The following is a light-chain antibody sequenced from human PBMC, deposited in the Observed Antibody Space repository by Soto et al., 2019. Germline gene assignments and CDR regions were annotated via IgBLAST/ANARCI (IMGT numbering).Light chain of an antibody. CDR2: AAS. V-gene: IGKV1-39*01. Sequence: EIQMTQSPPSLSASPGDTITITCRTSQSIRSYLNWYQEKSGTAPRLLIYAASTLQDGVPSRFTGSGSGTDVTRTISSLRPDDVATYFCQQTFRSPYTFGQGTKLEI. CDR3: QQTFRSPYT. CDR1: QSIRSY. J-gene: IGKJ2*01.